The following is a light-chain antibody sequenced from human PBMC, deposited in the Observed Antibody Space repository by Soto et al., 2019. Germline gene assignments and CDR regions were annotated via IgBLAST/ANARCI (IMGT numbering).Light chain of an antibody. CDR3: QQYNTWPSWT. CDR2: GAS. J-gene: IGKJ1*01. V-gene: IGKV3-15*01. Sequence: LTQSPATLSLSPGESATLSCRASQSVNSNLAWYQQKAGQAPRHLIYGASTRATGISARFSGSGSGTEFPLTISSLQSEDSAVYYCQQYNTWPSWTFGQGTKVELK. CDR1: QSVNSN.